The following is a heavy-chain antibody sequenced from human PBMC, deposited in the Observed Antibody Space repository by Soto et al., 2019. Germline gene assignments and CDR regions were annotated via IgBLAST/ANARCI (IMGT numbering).Heavy chain of an antibody. D-gene: IGHD2-8*01. CDR1: GYSFTSYW. Sequence: GESLKISCKGSGYSFTSYWIGWVRQMPGKGLEWMGIIYPGDSDTRYSPSFQGQVTISADKSISTAYLQWSSLKASDTAMYYCARLVRPDIVLMVYDHGYYLDYWGQGTLVTVSS. CDR3: ARLVRPDIVLMVYDHGYYLDY. CDR2: IYPGDSDT. J-gene: IGHJ4*02. V-gene: IGHV5-51*01.